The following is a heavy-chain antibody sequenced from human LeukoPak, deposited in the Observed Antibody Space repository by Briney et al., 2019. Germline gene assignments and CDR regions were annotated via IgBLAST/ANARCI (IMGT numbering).Heavy chain of an antibody. CDR3: ARDLGEQWLGDTDY. D-gene: IGHD6-19*01. Sequence: GGSLRLSCAASGFTFSRYWMHWVRQAPGKRLGWVSRINSDMSSTSYADSVKGRFTISTDNAKNTLYLQLNSLRAEDTAVYYCARDLGEQWLGDTDYWGQGTLVTVSS. V-gene: IGHV3-74*01. J-gene: IGHJ4*02. CDR2: INSDMSST. CDR1: GFTFSRYW.